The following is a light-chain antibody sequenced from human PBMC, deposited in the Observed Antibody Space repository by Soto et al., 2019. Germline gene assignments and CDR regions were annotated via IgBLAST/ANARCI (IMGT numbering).Light chain of an antibody. Sequence: EIVTTQSPAILSVSPGERATLSCRASQTVAKNLAWYQQKPGQPPRLLIYGASTRATGVPARFSGSGSGTEFTLTISSVQSEDFAIYYCQQYNTWPPPSESVGPGTKVDIK. CDR1: QTVAKN. V-gene: IGKV3D-15*01. CDR2: GAS. CDR3: QQYNTWPPPSES. J-gene: IGKJ3*01.